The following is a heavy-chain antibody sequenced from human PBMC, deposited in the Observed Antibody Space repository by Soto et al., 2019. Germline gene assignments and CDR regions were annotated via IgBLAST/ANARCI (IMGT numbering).Heavy chain of an antibody. D-gene: IGHD5-18*01. CDR3: TTDPGYSYGSHFDY. CDR2: IKSKSDGGTT. Sequence: KAGGSLRLSCAASGFAVSNAWMSWIRQAPGKGPEWVGRIKSKSDGGTTDYAAPVKGRFTISRDDSKNTLYLQMNSLKTEDTAVYYCTTDPGYSYGSHFDYWGQGTLAPVSS. V-gene: IGHV3-15*01. CDR1: GFAVSNAW. J-gene: IGHJ4*02.